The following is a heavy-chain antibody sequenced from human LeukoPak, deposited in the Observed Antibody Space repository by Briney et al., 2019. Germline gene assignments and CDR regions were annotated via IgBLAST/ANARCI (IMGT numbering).Heavy chain of an antibody. D-gene: IGHD6-19*01. CDR1: GGSISSGSYY. J-gene: IGHJ5*02. V-gene: IGHV4-61*02. CDR2: IYTSGST. Sequence: SETLSLTCTVSGGSISSGSYYWSWIRQPAGKGLEWIGRIYTSGSTNYNPSLKSRVTMSVDTSKNQFSLKLRSVTAADTAVYFCAREQGISVAAVNWFDPWGQGTLVTVSS. CDR3: AREQGISVAAVNWFDP.